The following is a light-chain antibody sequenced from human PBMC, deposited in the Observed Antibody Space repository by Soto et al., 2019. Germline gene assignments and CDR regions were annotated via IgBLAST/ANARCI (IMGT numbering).Light chain of an antibody. J-gene: IGKJ2*01. CDR1: QSISSY. Sequence: DIHMTQSPSSLSASVGDRVTITCRASQSISSYLDWYQQKPGKAPTPLIYAASSLQSGVPSRFSGSASWTDFTLTISSLQPEYFATYYRQQSYSTPYTFGQGTKLEIK. CDR3: QQSYSTPYT. CDR2: AAS. V-gene: IGKV1-39*01.